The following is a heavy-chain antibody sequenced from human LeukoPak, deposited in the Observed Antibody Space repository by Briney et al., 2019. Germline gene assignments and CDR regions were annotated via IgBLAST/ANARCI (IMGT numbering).Heavy chain of an antibody. Sequence: SETLSLTCAIYSESFSGYFWSWIRQPPGKGLEWIGEINYSGSTNYNPSLKSRVTISVDTSKNQFSLKLSSVTAADTAVYYCARDSGSPNYYFDYWGQGTLVTVSS. CDR3: ARDSGSPNYYFDY. J-gene: IGHJ4*02. CDR2: INYSGST. V-gene: IGHV4-34*01. CDR1: SESFSGYF. D-gene: IGHD1-26*01.